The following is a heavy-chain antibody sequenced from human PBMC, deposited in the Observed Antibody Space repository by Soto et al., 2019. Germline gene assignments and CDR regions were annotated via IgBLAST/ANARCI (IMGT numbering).Heavy chain of an antibody. CDR3: AKDLKGSGIFTSYYHDGMDV. J-gene: IGHJ6*02. CDR2: ISGSGRNT. Sequence: EVQMLESGGGLVHPGGSLRLSCAASGFTFSNYAMNWVRQAPGKGLEWVSSISGSGRNTYYADSVKGRLTISRDSSKNTRYLQMNGLRVEDTGVYYCAKDLKGSGIFTSYYHDGMDVWGPGTTVTVSS. V-gene: IGHV3-23*01. D-gene: IGHD3-10*01. CDR1: GFTFSNYA.